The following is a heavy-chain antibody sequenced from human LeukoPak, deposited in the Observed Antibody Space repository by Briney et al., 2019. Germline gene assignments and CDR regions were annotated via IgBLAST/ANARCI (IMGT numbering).Heavy chain of an antibody. Sequence: SETLSLTCTVSGGSISSSSYYWAWIRQPPGKGLEWIGSIHYSGSTYYNPSLQSRVTISIDTSKNQFSLKLSSVTAADTAVYYCARGVRKTYYYGSGTGPWFDPWGQGTLVTVSS. CDR1: GGSISSSSYY. CDR2: IHYSGST. J-gene: IGHJ5*02. D-gene: IGHD3-10*01. V-gene: IGHV4-39*07. CDR3: ARGVRKTYYYGSGTGPWFDP.